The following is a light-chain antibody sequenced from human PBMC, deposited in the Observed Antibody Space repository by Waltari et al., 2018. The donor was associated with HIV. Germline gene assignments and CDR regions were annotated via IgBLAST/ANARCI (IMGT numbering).Light chain of an antibody. V-gene: IGLV1-44*01. J-gene: IGLJ2*01. CDR1: TSNIGRNT. CDR3: ASWDDSLNGPV. CDR2: GKN. Sequence: QSVLTQPPSASGTPEQRVTISCSGSTSNIGRNTVSWFQQFPGTAPTVLIYGKNRRPSGVPARVAGSKSGTSASLAISGLQSEDEADYYCASWDDSLNGPVFGGGTKLTVV.